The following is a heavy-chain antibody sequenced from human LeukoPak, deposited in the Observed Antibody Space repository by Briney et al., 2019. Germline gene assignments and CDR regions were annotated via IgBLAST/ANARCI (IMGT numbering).Heavy chain of an antibody. CDR1: GGSINSSSYY. D-gene: IGHD3-22*01. CDR3: ARHSGYYDSSGYADY. J-gene: IGHJ4*02. CDR2: IYYSGST. V-gene: IGHV4-39*01. Sequence: SQTLSLTCTVSGGSINSSSYYWGWIRQPPGKGLEWIGSIYYSGSTYYNPSLKSRVTISVDTSKNQFSLKLSSVTAADTAVYYCARHSGYYDSSGYADYWGQGTLVTVSS.